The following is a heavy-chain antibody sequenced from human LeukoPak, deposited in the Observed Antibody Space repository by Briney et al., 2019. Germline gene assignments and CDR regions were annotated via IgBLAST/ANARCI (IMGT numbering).Heavy chain of an antibody. J-gene: IGHJ4*02. CDR1: GFTFSSYA. Sequence: PGGSLRLSCAASGFTFSSYAMNWVRQAPGNGLEWVSGISNSGGSTYYADSVKGRFTISRDNSKNTLYLQMNSLRAEDTAAYYCAKAPIVVVVAATYYFDYWGQGTLVTISS. D-gene: IGHD2-15*01. CDR3: AKAPIVVVVAATYYFDY. CDR2: ISNSGGST. V-gene: IGHV3-23*01.